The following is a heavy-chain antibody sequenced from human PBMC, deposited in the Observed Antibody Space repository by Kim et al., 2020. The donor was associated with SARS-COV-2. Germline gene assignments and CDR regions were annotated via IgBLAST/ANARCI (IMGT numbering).Heavy chain of an antibody. J-gene: IGHJ4*02. V-gene: IGHV6-1*01. CDR3: ARDPHYGGNSGLGY. D-gene: IGHD4-17*01. Sequence: AVSVKSRITINPDTSKNQFSLQLNSVTPEDTAVYYCARDPHYGGNSGLGYWGQGTLVTVSS.